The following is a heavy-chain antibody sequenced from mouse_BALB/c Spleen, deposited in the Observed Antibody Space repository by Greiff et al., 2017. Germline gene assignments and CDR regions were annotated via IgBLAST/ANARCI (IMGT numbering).Heavy chain of an antibody. V-gene: IGHV1-39*01. CDR2: IDPYYGGT. J-gene: IGHJ3*01. D-gene: IGHD2-4*01. Sequence: EVQLQQSGPELEKPGASVKLSCKASGYSFTGYNMNWVKQSNGKSLEWIGTIDPYYGGTSYNQKFTGKATLTVDKSSSTAYMQLKSLTSEDAAVYYCARRGIYYDYDGVAYWGQGTLVTVSA. CDR3: ARRGIYYDYDGVAY. CDR1: GYSFTGYN.